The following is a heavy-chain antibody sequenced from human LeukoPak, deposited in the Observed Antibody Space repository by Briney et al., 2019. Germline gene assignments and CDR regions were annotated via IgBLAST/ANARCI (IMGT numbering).Heavy chain of an antibody. D-gene: IGHD3-10*01. J-gene: IGHJ6*04. Sequence: GGSLRLSCAASGFTFSSYAMHWVRQAPGKGLEWVAVISYDGSNKYYADSVKGRFTISRDNSKNTLYLQMNSLRAEDSAVYYCARELGRGSGSLYYGMDVWGKGTTVTVSS. CDR1: GFTFSSYA. CDR2: ISYDGSNK. CDR3: ARELGRGSGSLYYGMDV. V-gene: IGHV3-30*04.